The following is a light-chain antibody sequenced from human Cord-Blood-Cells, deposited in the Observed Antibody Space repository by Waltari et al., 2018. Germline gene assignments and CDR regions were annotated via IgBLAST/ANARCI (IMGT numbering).Light chain of an antibody. Sequence: DIVMTQSPDSLAVSLGERATINCKSSQSVLYSSNNKNYVAWYQQKPGQPPKLLMYWASTRESGVPDRFSGSGSWTDFTLTISSLQAEDVAVYYCQQYYSTPLTFGGGTKVEIK. CDR1: QSVLYSSNNKNY. CDR3: QQYYSTPLT. V-gene: IGKV4-1*01. CDR2: WAS. J-gene: IGKJ4*01.